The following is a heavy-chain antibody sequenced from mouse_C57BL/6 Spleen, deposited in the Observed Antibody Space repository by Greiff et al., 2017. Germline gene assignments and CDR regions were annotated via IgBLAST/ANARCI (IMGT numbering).Heavy chain of an antibody. J-gene: IGHJ4*01. Sequence: QVQLQQPGAELVRPGSSVKLSCKASGYTFTSYWMHWVKQRPIRGLEWIGNIDPSDSETHYNQKFKDKATLTVDKSSSTAYMQLSSLTSEDSAVYYCARKDGNSRMDYWGQGTSVTVSS. CDR2: IDPSDSET. CDR1: GYTFTSYW. D-gene: IGHD2-3*01. CDR3: ARKDGNSRMDY. V-gene: IGHV1-52*01.